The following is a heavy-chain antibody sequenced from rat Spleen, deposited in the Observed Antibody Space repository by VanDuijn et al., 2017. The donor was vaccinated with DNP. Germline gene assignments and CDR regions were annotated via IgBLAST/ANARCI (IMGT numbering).Heavy chain of an antibody. V-gene: IGHV2-27*01. J-gene: IGHJ2*01. CDR3: ARSGTTMDTLYFDY. CDR2: MQSGGGP. CDR1: GFSLNNYH. Sequence: QVQLEESGPGLMQPSETLSLTCTVSGFSLNNYHLLWVRQPPGQGLEWMGRMQSGGGPDFNSTLKSRLSISRDTSKNQIFLYMSSVQIEDTAMYFCARSGTTMDTLYFDYWGQGVMVTVSS. D-gene: IGHD4-3*01.